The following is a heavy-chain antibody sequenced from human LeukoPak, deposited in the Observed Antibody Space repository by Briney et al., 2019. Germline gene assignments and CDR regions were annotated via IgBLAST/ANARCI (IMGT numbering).Heavy chain of an antibody. D-gene: IGHD3-3*01. CDR3: ARDRNTDFWSGYYTNYFDY. J-gene: IGHJ4*02. V-gene: IGHV3-7*01. CDR1: GFTFSTYW. CDR2: IEQDGSEK. Sequence: TGGSLRLSCAASGFTFSTYWMTWVRQAPGKGLEWVANIEQDGSEKYYVDSVKGRFTISRDNAKNSLYLQMNSLRAEDTAVYYCARDRNTDFWSGYYTNYFDYWGQGTLVTVSS.